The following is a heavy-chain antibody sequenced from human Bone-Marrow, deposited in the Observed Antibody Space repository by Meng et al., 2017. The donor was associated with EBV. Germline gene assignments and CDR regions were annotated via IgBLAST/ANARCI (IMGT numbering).Heavy chain of an antibody. J-gene: IGHJ4*02. CDR3: ARSPSSHFDY. CDR1: GGTFSSYA. D-gene: IGHD1-26*01. CDR2: IIPIFGTA. Sequence: QVQLVGSGAEVKRPGSTVKVSCKASGGTFSSYATSWVRQAPGKGLEWMGGIIPIFGTANYAQKFQGRVTITADESTSTAYMELSSLRSEDTAVYYCARSPSSHFDYWGQGTLVTVSS. V-gene: IGHV1-69*01.